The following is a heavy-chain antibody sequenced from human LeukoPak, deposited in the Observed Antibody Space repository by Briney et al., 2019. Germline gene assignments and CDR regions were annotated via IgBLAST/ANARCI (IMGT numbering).Heavy chain of an antibody. CDR2: IRYDGSEK. D-gene: IGHD1-14*01. Sequence: PGGSLRLSCAASGLTFSRHGMHWVRQAPGKGLEWVAIIRYDGSEKYYADSVEGRFTISKDNSRDTLYLEMDSLRVDDTAVYYCARETGIIGRDSRVDYWGQGALVTVSS. CDR3: ARETGIIGRDSRVDY. J-gene: IGHJ4*02. CDR1: GLTFSRHG. V-gene: IGHV3-33*01.